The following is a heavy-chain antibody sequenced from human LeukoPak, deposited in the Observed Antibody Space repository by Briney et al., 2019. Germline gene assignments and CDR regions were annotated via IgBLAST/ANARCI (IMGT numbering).Heavy chain of an antibody. Sequence: PGGSRRLSCAAAGFIFSSYGMHWVRQAPGKGLEWVAFIRYDGTNKYYADSVKGRFTISRDNSKNTLYLQMNSLRAEDTAVYYCAKDRSGSYSQGLDYWGQGTLVTVSS. V-gene: IGHV3-30*02. J-gene: IGHJ4*02. D-gene: IGHD1-26*01. CDR2: IRYDGTNK. CDR1: GFIFSSYG. CDR3: AKDRSGSYSQGLDY.